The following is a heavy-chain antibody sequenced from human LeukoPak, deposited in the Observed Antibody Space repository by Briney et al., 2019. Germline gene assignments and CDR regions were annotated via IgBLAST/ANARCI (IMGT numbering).Heavy chain of an antibody. Sequence: ASVKVSCKASGYTFTSYDINWVRQATGQGLEWMGWMNPNSGNTGYAQKFQGRVTMTRNTSIGTAYMELSSLRSEDTALYYCAKDAVALFDYWGQGTLVTVSS. CDR3: AKDAVALFDY. CDR1: GYTFTSYD. V-gene: IGHV1-8*01. J-gene: IGHJ4*02. D-gene: IGHD4-23*01. CDR2: MNPNSGNT.